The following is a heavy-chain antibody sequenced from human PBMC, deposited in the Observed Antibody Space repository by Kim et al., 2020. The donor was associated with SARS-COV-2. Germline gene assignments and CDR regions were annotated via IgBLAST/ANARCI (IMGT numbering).Heavy chain of an antibody. CDR3: AKERPGGGSYGFDY. CDR1: GFTFSSYG. V-gene: IGHV3-33*06. Sequence: GGSLRLSCAASGFTFSSYGMHWVRQAPGKGLEWVAVIWYDGSNKYYADSVKGRFTISRDNSKNTLYLQMNSLRAEDTAVYYCAKERPGGGSYGFDYWGQGTLVTVSS. J-gene: IGHJ4*02. CDR2: IWYDGSNK. D-gene: IGHD1-26*01.